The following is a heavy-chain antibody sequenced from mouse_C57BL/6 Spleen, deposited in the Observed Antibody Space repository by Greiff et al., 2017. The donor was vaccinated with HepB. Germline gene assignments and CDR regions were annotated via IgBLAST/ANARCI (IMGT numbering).Heavy chain of an antibody. CDR3: ARRGDGYYEDY. D-gene: IGHD2-3*01. Sequence: QVQLKESGAELVKPGASVKISCKASGYAFSSYWMNWVKQRPGKGLEWIGQIYPGDGDTNYNGKFKGKATLTADKSTSTAYMQLSSLTSEDSAVYFCARRGDGYYEDYWGQGTTLTVSS. CDR2: IYPGDGDT. J-gene: IGHJ2*01. CDR1: GYAFSSYW. V-gene: IGHV1-80*01.